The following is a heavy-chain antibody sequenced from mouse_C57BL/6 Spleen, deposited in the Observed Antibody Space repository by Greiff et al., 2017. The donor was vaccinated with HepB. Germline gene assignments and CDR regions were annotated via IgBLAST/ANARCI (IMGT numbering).Heavy chain of an antibody. CDR1: GYTFTSYW. Sequence: QVQLQQPGAELVKPGASVKLSCKASGYTFTSYWMHWVKKRPGQGLEWIGMIHPNSGSTNYNEKFKSKATLTVDKSSSTAYMQLSSLTSEDSAVYYCARVDSKDYFDYWGQGTTLTVSS. V-gene: IGHV1-64*01. CDR3: ARVDSKDYFDY. J-gene: IGHJ2*01. D-gene: IGHD2-5*01. CDR2: IHPNSGST.